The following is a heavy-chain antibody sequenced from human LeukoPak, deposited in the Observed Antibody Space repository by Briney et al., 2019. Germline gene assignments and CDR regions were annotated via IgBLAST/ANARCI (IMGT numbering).Heavy chain of an antibody. CDR3: ARDAYCSGGSCYYNWFDP. J-gene: IGHJ5*02. V-gene: IGHV4-39*07. D-gene: IGHD2-15*01. CDR1: GGSISSSSYY. CDR2: IYYSGST. Sequence: SETLSLTCTVSGGSISSSSYYWGWIRQPPGTGLEWIGSIYYSGSTYYNPSLKSRVTISVDTSKNQFSLKLSSVTAADTAVYYCARDAYCSGGSCYYNWFDPWGQGTLVTVSS.